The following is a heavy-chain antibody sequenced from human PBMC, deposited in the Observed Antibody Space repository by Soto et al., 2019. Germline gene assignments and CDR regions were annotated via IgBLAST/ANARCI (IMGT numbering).Heavy chain of an antibody. CDR2: IWYDGSNK. CDR1: GFVFSSYG. Sequence: QVQLVESGGGVVQPGRSLRLSCAASGFVFSSYGMHWVRQAPGKGLEWVAVIWYDGSNKYYADSVKGRFTISRDNSKNTLYLQMNSLRAVDKAVYYCASHVDADYWGQGTLVTVSS. D-gene: IGHD5-12*01. J-gene: IGHJ4*02. CDR3: ASHVDADY. V-gene: IGHV3-33*01.